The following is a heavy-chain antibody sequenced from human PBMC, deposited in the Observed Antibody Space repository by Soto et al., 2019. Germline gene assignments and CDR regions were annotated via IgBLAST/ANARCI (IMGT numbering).Heavy chain of an antibody. V-gene: IGHV4-31*03. CDR3: ARRREIDSTGYYGIDV. CDR1: GGSISSGGYY. CDR2: IYYSGST. D-gene: IGHD4-4*01. Sequence: QVQLQESGPGLVKPSQTLSLTCTVSGGSISSGGYYWSWIRQHPGKGLEWIGYIYYSGSTYYNPSRKSRVTISVDTSKHQSSLKLSSVTAADTAVYYCARRREIDSTGYYGIDVWGQGTTVTVSS. J-gene: IGHJ6*02.